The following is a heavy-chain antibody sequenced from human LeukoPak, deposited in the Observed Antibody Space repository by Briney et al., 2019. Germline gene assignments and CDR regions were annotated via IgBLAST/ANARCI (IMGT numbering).Heavy chain of an antibody. Sequence: PSETLSPTCTVSGGSISSYYWSWIRQPPGKGLEWIGYIYSNGNTNSNPSLKSRVTIAVDTSQSQFSLKLSSVTAADTAVYYCARGLVGLTPHAGVFQIWGQGTKVTVSS. V-gene: IGHV4-59*01. CDR2: IYSNGNT. J-gene: IGHJ3*02. CDR1: GGSISSYY. CDR3: ARGLVGLTPHAGVFQI. D-gene: IGHD1-26*01.